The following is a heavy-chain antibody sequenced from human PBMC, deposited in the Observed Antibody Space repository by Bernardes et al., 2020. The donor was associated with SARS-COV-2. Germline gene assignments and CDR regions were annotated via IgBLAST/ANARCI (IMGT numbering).Heavy chain of an antibody. CDR2: SGAGT. CDR3: VKDHSVGTLGYFDS. J-gene: IGHJ4*02. V-gene: IGHV3-23*01. CDR1: GFTFPSYV. Sequence: GGSLRLSRAASGFTFPSYVMSWVRQAPGKGLEWVSGSGAGTYYADSVKGRFTMSRDSFKNTVYLQMNSLRVEDTAVYYCVKDHSVGTLGYFDSWGQGTLVTVSS. D-gene: IGHD1-26*01.